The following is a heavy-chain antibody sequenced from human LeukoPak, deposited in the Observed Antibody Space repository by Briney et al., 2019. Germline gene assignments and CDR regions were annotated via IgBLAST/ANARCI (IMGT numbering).Heavy chain of an antibody. V-gene: IGHV4-59*01. CDR3: ARGEGHGSYYFDF. D-gene: IGHD1-26*01. J-gene: IGHJ4*02. Sequence: SETLSLTCNVSGDSISSYFWSWIRQPPGKGLEWIGNIYYSGSTNYNPSLKSRVSISVDTSKNQFSLKLSSVTAADTAVYYCARGEGHGSYYFDFWGQGTLVTVSS. CDR2: IYYSGST. CDR1: GDSISSYF.